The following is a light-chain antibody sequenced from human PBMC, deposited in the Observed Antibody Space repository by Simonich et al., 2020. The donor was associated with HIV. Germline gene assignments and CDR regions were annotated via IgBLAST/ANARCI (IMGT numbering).Light chain of an antibody. CDR1: QSLVHSDGNTY. CDR2: KVS. CDR3: MQGTLWWT. J-gene: IGKJ1*01. V-gene: IGKV2-30*02. Sequence: DIVMTQSPLSLPVTLGQPASISCRSSQSLVHSDGNTYLNWYHQRPGQSPRRLIYKVSTRDAGVPDRFRGSGSDTDFTLKISRVEAEDVGIYYCMQGTLWWTFGQGTKVEIK.